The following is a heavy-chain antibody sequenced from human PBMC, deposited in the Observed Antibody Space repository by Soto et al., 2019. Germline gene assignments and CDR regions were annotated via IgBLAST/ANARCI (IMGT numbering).Heavy chain of an antibody. CDR1: GGSFSGYY. V-gene: IGHV4-34*01. J-gene: IGHJ6*02. CDR3: AREAWELRLLYYGMDV. Sequence: SETLSLTCAVYGGSFSGYYWSWIRQPPGKGLEWIGEINHSGSTNYNPSLKSRVTISVDTSKNQFSLKLSSVTAADTAVYYCAREAWELRLLYYGMDVWGQGTTVTVSS. CDR2: INHSGST. D-gene: IGHD1-26*01.